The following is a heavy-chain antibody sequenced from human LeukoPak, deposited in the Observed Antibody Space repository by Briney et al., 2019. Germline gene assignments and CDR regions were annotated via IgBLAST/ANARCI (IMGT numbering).Heavy chain of an antibody. CDR3: ATIRTGANWYDP. D-gene: IGHD1-1*01. V-gene: IGHV4-31*02. Sequence: IGFIYYSGHTYYHPSLKSRVSISLDASKSQISLKLSSATAADTAIYYCATIRTGANWYDPWGQGTLVTVSS. CDR2: IYYSGHT. J-gene: IGHJ5*02.